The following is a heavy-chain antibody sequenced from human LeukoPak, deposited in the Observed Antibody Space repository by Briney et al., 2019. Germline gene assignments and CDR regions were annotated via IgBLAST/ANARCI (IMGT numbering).Heavy chain of an antibody. V-gene: IGHV3-48*03. CDR3: ARAVRYCSSTSCLYFDY. CDR2: ISSSGGNK. D-gene: IGHD2-2*01. Sequence: GGSLTLSCAASGFTFSTYELNWLRPAQGKGLVGVSYISSSGGNKYYASSVKARLTISRDNAKNSLYLQMNSLRAEDTAVYYCARAVRYCSSTSCLYFDYWGQGTLVTVSS. CDR1: GFTFSTYE. J-gene: IGHJ4*02.